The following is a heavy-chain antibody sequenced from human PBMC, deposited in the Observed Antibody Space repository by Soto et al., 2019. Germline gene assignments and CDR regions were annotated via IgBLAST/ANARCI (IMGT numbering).Heavy chain of an antibody. CDR1: GYTFNDYY. CDR3: ARSVSFIVPRPDY. Sequence: GASVKVSCKASGYTFNDYYMHWIRQAPGQGLEWLGWINPNSGDTNFAQRFQGRLTLTSDTSISTAYMEVSSLRPDDTAIYYCARSVSFIVPRPDYWGQGTLVTVSS. CDR2: INPNSGDT. D-gene: IGHD6-6*01. V-gene: IGHV1-2*02. J-gene: IGHJ4*02.